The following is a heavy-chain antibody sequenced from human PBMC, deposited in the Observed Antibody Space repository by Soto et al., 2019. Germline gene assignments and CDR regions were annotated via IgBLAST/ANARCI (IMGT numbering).Heavy chain of an antibody. CDR1: GGSFSGYY. Sequence: QVQLQQWGAGLLKPSGTLSLTCAVYGGSFSGYYWTWIRQPPGTGLEWIGEINHSGSTNYNPSLKSRVTVSVDTSKNQFSLKLTSVTAADTAVYYCARDKITCLFDYWGQGTLVTVSS. D-gene: IGHD3-10*01. J-gene: IGHJ4*02. V-gene: IGHV4-34*01. CDR3: ARDKITCLFDY. CDR2: INHSGST.